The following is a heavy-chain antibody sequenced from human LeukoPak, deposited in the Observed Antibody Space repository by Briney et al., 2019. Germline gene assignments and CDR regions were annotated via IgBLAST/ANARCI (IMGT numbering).Heavy chain of an antibody. CDR1: GYTFTSYG. CDR2: ISAYNGNT. CDR3: ARDSTTMVRGVIIKGFDY. V-gene: IGHV1-18*01. D-gene: IGHD3-10*01. J-gene: IGHJ4*02. Sequence: ASVKVSCKASGYTFTSYGISWVRQAPGQGLEWMGWISAYNGNTNYAQKFQGRVTTTTDTSTSTAYMELRSLRSDDTAVYYCARDSTTMVRGVIIKGFDYWGQGTLVTVSS.